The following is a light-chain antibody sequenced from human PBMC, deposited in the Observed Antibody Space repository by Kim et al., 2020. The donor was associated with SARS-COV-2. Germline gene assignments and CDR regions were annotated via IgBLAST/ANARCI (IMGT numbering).Light chain of an antibody. Sequence: APGERATLSGRASQSVSSVYLAWYQQKPGQAPRLLLYGASKRDTGIPDRFSGSGSGTEYSLTISGLEPEDFAVYYCQQYLRSPLTFGGGTKVDIK. J-gene: IGKJ4*01. V-gene: IGKV3-20*01. CDR2: GAS. CDR3: QQYLRSPLT. CDR1: QSVSSVY.